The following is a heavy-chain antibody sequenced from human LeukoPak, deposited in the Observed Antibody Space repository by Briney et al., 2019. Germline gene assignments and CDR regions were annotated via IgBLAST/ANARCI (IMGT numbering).Heavy chain of an antibody. V-gene: IGHV6-1*01. D-gene: IGHD1-1*01. CDR3: ARALERYYFDF. CDR2: TYYMSKWFH. Sequence: SQTLSLTCAISGDTVSGNSGAWIWIRQSPSRGLEWLGRTYYMSKWFHEYAVSVKGRIIISPDTANNQVSLHLSSVTADDTGVYYCARALERYYFDFWGQGTLVTVSS. CDR1: GDTVSGNSGA. J-gene: IGHJ4*02.